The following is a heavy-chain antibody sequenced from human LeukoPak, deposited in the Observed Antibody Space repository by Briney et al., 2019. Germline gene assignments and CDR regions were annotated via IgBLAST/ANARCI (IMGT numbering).Heavy chain of an antibody. J-gene: IGHJ6*02. V-gene: IGHV3-23*01. D-gene: IGHD3-16*01. CDR3: AKDRMITSKDPLDV. Sequence: GGSLRLSCAASGFTFSSYAMSWVREAPGKGLEWVSAISGSGGSTYYADSVKVRFTISRDNSKNTLSLQMNSLRAEDTAVYYCAKDRMITSKDPLDVWGQGTTVTVSS. CDR1: GFTFSSYA. CDR2: ISGSGGST.